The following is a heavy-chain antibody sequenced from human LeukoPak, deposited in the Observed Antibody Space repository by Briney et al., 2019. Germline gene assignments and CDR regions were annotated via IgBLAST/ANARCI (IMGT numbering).Heavy chain of an antibody. CDR2: MNPVSGKA. CDR3: ARAPMGPAALY. CDR1: GYTSTNFD. Sequence: ASMKVSCKASGYTSTNFDINWVRQAPGQGLEWMGWMNPVSGKAGSAQKFQGRVTLTRDTSTSTAYMELSSLRSDDTAFYYCARAPMGPAALYWGQGTLVTVSS. D-gene: IGHD2-2*01. V-gene: IGHV1-8*02. J-gene: IGHJ4*02.